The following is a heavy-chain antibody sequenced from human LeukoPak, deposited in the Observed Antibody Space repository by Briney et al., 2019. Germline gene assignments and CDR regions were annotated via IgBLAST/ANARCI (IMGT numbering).Heavy chain of an antibody. CDR3: ARRSSSSFSHYYYMDV. V-gene: IGHV5-51*01. D-gene: IGHD6-6*01. CDR2: IYPGDSDT. J-gene: IGHJ6*03. CDR1: GYSFTSYW. Sequence: GESLKISCKGSGYSFTSYWIGWVRQMPGKGLEWMGIIYPGDSDTRYSPSFQGQVTISADKSISTAYLQWSSLKASDTAMYYCARRSSSSFSHYYYMDVWGKGTTVTVSS.